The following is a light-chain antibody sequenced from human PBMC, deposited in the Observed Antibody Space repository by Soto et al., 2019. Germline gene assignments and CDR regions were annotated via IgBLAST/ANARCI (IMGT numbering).Light chain of an antibody. CDR2: DDR. Sequence: SYELTQPPSVSVAPGQTASLACGGDNIETKTVHWYQQRPGQAPVLVVYDDRDRPSGIPERFSGSNSGHTATLTISRVEAGDEADYYCQVWDIVTSRCIFGGGTKLTVL. J-gene: IGLJ2*01. CDR3: QVWDIVTSRCI. CDR1: NIETKT. V-gene: IGLV3-21*02.